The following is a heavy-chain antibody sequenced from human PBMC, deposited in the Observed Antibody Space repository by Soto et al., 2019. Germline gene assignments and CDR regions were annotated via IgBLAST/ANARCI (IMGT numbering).Heavy chain of an antibody. J-gene: IGHJ4*02. Sequence: GGSLRLSCAASGFTFSSYGMHWVRQAPGKGLEWVAVIWYDGSNKYYADSVKGRFTISRDNSKNTLYLQMNSLRAEDTAVYYCARDHINYYDFWSGYFGYFDYWGQGTLVTVSS. CDR3: ARDHINYYDFWSGYFGYFDY. CDR1: GFTFSSYG. CDR2: IWYDGSNK. V-gene: IGHV3-33*01. D-gene: IGHD3-3*01.